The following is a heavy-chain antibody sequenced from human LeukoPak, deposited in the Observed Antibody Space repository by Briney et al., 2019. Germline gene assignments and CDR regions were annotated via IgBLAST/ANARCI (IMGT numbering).Heavy chain of an antibody. D-gene: IGHD2-21*02. CDR3: ARGRVALAYCGGDCYPFSDY. Sequence: SETLSLTCAVYGGSFSGYYWSWIRQPPGKGLEWIGEINHSGSTNYSPSLKSRVTISVDTSKNQFSLKLSSVTAADTAVYYCARGRVALAYCGGDCYPFSDYWGQGTLVTVSS. CDR2: INHSGST. CDR1: GGSFSGYY. J-gene: IGHJ4*02. V-gene: IGHV4-34*01.